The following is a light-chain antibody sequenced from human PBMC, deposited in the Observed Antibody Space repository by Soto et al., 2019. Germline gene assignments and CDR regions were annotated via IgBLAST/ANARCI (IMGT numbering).Light chain of an antibody. CDR3: QQSYNTPWT. CDR1: QSISRY. J-gene: IGKJ1*01. CDR2: AAS. Sequence: DIQMTQSPSSLSASVGDRVTITCRASQSISRYLNWYQHKPGKAPKLLIYAASSLQSGVPSRFSGSGSGTDFTLTISSLQPEDFATYYCQQSYNTPWTFGQGTKVEIK. V-gene: IGKV1-39*01.